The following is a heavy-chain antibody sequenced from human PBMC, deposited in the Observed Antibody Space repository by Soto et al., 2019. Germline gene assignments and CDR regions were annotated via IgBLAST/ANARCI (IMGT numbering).Heavy chain of an antibody. CDR2: ISYDGSNK. Sequence: GGSLRLSCAASGFTFSSYGMHWVRQAPGKGLEWVAVISYDGSNKYYADSVKGRFPISRDNSKNTLYLQMNSLRAEDTAVYYCAKDTRRWFTYYDFWSGYPAYYYYGMDVWGQGTTVTVSS. D-gene: IGHD3-3*01. CDR1: GFTFSSYG. J-gene: IGHJ6*02. CDR3: AKDTRRWFTYYDFWSGYPAYYYYGMDV. V-gene: IGHV3-30*18.